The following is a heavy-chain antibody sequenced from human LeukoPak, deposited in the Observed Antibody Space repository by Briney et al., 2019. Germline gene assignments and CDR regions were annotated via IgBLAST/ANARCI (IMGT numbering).Heavy chain of an antibody. CDR1: GGSFSGYY. V-gene: IGHV4-34*01. J-gene: IGHJ6*03. Sequence: SETLSLTCAVYGGSFSGYYWSWLRQPLGKGLEWIGEINHSGSTNYNPSLKSRVTISVDTSKNQFSLKLSSVTAADTAVYYCARHPGYYYYYMDVWGKGTTVTISS. CDR3: ARHPGYYYYYMDV. CDR2: INHSGST.